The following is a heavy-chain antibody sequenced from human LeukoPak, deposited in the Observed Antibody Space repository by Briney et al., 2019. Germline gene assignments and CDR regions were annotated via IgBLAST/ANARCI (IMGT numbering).Heavy chain of an antibody. J-gene: IGHJ4*02. CDR3: AIETFFDYWTGYFEPHFGH. CDR2: INPNSGAT. V-gene: IGHV1-2*02. CDR1: GYTFTAYY. Sequence: ASVKVSCKASGYTFTAYYIHWVRQAPGQGLEWMGWINPNSGATNYTQKFRGRVTMTRDTSINTAYMELSRLTSDDTAVFYCAIETFFDYWTGYFEPHFGHWGQGTLITVSS. D-gene: IGHD3-3*01.